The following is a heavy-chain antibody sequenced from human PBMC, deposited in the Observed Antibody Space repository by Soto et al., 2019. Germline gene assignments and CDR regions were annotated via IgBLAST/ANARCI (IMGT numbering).Heavy chain of an antibody. V-gene: IGHV4-59*08. CDR1: GGSISGYY. Sequence: SETLSLTCTVSGGSISGYYWSWIRQPPGKGLEWIGYVHNTGRTNYNPSLKTRVTISVDTSKNQFSLRLNSVNAADTAVYYCARHFFAPATCFDLWGQGTLVTVSS. J-gene: IGHJ5*02. CDR2: VHNTGRT. CDR3: ARHFFAPATCFDL. D-gene: IGHD2-2*01.